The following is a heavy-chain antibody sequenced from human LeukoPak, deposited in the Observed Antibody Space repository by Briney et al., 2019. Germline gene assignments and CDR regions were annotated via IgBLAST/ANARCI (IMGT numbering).Heavy chain of an antibody. Sequence: SETLSLTCTVSGGSISSYYWSWIRQPAGKGLEWIGRIYTSGSTNYNPSLKSRVTMSVDTSKNQFSLKLSSVTAADTAVYYCARGFSYYYDSSAKRAFDIWGQGTMVTVSS. D-gene: IGHD3-22*01. CDR3: ARGFSYYYDSSAKRAFDI. V-gene: IGHV4-4*07. CDR1: GGSISSYY. CDR2: IYTSGST. J-gene: IGHJ3*02.